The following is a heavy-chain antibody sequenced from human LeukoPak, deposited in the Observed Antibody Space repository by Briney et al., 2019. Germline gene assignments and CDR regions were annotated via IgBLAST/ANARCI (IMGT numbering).Heavy chain of an antibody. V-gene: IGHV4-59*01. CDR3: ARRVTTASPPENWFDP. CDR1: GGSISSYY. CDR2: IYYIGDT. J-gene: IGHJ5*02. Sequence: SETLSLTCIVSGGSISSYYWSWIRQPPGKGLEWIGYIYYIGDTNYNPPLKSRVTISVDTSKNQFSLKMSSVTAADTAVYYCARRVTTASPPENWFDPWGQGTLVTVSS. D-gene: IGHD4-11*01.